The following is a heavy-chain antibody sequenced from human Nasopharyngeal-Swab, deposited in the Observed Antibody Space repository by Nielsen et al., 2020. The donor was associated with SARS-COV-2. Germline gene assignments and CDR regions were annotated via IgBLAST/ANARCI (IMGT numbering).Heavy chain of an antibody. V-gene: IGHV4-31*02. Sequence: RQVPGKGLEWIGYIYYSGSTYYNPSLKSRVTISVDTSKNQFSLKLSSVTAADTAVYYCARGGAARPGFDYWGQGTLVTVSS. CDR2: IYYSGST. CDR3: ARGGAARPGFDY. D-gene: IGHD6-6*01. J-gene: IGHJ4*02.